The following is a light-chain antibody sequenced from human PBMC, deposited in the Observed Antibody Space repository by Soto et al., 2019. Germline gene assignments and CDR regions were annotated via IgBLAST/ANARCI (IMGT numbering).Light chain of an antibody. Sequence: EIVLTQSPGTLSLSPGERATLSCRASQSVSSSYLAWYQQKPGQAPRLLIYGASSRATGIPDRFSGSGSGTDFTLTISRLEPEEFAVYYCQQYGSLLFAGGTKVEIK. CDR1: QSVSSSY. CDR2: GAS. J-gene: IGKJ4*01. CDR3: QQYGSLL. V-gene: IGKV3-20*01.